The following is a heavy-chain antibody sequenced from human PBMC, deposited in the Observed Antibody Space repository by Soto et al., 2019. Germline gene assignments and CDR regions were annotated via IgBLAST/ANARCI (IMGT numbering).Heavy chain of an antibody. V-gene: IGHV3-7*01. CDR3: ARGQQLVRVKSYFDY. D-gene: IGHD6-6*01. Sequence: PGGSLRLSCAASGFTFSSYWMSWVRQAPGKGLEWVANIRQDGSEKYYVDSVKGRFTISRDNAKNSLYLQMNSLRAEDTAVYYCARGQQLVRVKSYFDYWGQGTLVTVSS. J-gene: IGHJ4*02. CDR2: IRQDGSEK. CDR1: GFTFSSYW.